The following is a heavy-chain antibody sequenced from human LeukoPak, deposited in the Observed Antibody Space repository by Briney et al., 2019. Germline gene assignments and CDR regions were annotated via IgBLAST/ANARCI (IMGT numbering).Heavy chain of an antibody. V-gene: IGHV4-31*03. CDR1: GGSISSGGYY. J-gene: IGHJ4*02. D-gene: IGHD5-18*01. Sequence: KPSETLSLTCTVSGGSISSGGYYWSWIRQHPGKGLEWIGYIYYSGSTYYNPSLKSRVTISVDTSKNQFSLKLSSVTAADTGVYYCARSRIQLWNSPFDYWGQGTLVTASS. CDR2: IYYSGST. CDR3: ARSRIQLWNSPFDY.